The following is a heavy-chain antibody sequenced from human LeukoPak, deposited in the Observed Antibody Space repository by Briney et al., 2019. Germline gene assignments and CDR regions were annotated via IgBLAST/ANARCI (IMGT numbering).Heavy chain of an antibody. V-gene: IGHV3-66*01. Sequence: GGSLRLSCAASGFTVNSNDMSWVRQAPGKGLEWVSVISSDGRTYYADSVKGRFTISRDNSKNTLDLQMNSLRVEDTAVYYCAKEEARWEWFDPWGQGTLVTVSS. CDR3: AKEEARWEWFDP. CDR2: ISSDGRT. CDR1: GFTVNSND. J-gene: IGHJ5*02. D-gene: IGHD1-26*01.